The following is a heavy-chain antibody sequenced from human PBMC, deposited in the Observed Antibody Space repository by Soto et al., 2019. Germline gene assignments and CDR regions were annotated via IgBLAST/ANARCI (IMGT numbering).Heavy chain of an antibody. Sequence: GGSLRLSCAASGFTFSSYGMHWVRQAPGKGLEWVAVISYDGSNKYYADSVKGRFTISRDNSKNTLYLQMNSLRAEDTAVYYCAKDHRSIGSDFWSGYSPFDYWGQGTLVTVS. CDR1: GFTFSSYG. D-gene: IGHD3-3*01. CDR3: AKDHRSIGSDFWSGYSPFDY. CDR2: ISYDGSNK. V-gene: IGHV3-30*18. J-gene: IGHJ4*02.